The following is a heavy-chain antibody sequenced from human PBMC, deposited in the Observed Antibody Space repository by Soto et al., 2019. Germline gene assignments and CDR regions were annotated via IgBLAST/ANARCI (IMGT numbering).Heavy chain of an antibody. D-gene: IGHD5-18*01. CDR2: INPSGGTT. Sequence: VQLVQSGAEVKKPEASVTVYCKASGYTFYTYYIHWVRQAPGQGLEWMGIINPSGGTTDYAQKFKGRATVTRDTSASTVFLYLSGLRSADTAVYYCARGDVDKTMRFDYWRQGTLVNVSS. V-gene: IGHV1-46*02. CDR1: GYTFYTYY. J-gene: IGHJ4*02. CDR3: ARGDVDKTMRFDY.